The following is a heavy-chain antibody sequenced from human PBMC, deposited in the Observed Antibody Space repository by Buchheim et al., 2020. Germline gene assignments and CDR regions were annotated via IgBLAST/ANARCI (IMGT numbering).Heavy chain of an antibody. D-gene: IGHD1-26*01. Sequence: QVQLQESGPGLVKPSETLSLTCSASGGSISTYYWSWIRQPPGKGLEWIGYIYYSGSTNYNPSLKSRVSISVDTSKNQFSLKLTSVTAADTAVHYCARGAHSGSYLSFFDYWGQGTL. CDR2: IYYSGST. J-gene: IGHJ4*02. CDR3: ARGAHSGSYLSFFDY. CDR1: GGSISTYY. V-gene: IGHV4-59*01.